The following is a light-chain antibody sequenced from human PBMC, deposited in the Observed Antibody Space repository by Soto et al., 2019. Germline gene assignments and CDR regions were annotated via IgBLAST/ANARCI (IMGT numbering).Light chain of an antibody. J-gene: IGKJ1*01. V-gene: IGKV1-39*01. CDR3: QHSYRTPRT. Sequence: TQYPSSPYATIRDRVTITYRASQSISNYLNWYQQTAGKAPKLMIYAASRLQSVVPRMCSGSESATDFTLTISSLQPEDFATYYWQHSYRTPRTFGQGTKVDIK. CDR2: AAS. CDR1: QSISNY.